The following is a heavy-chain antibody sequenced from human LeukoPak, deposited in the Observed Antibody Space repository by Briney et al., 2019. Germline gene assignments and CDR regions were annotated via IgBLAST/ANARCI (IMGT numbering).Heavy chain of an antibody. J-gene: IGHJ5*02. CDR1: GGSISSSSYY. D-gene: IGHD3-3*01. CDR3: ARNYDFWSGYYPTNH. V-gene: IGHV4-39*01. Sequence: SETLSLTCTVSGGSISSSSYYWGWIRQPPGKGLEWIGSIYYSGSTYYNPSLKSRVTISVDTSKNQFSLKLSSVTAADTAVYYCARNYDFWSGYYPTNHWGQGTLVTVSS. CDR2: IYYSGST.